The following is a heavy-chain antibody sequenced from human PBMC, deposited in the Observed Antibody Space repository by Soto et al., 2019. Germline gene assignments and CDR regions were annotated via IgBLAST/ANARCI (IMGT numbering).Heavy chain of an antibody. V-gene: IGHV4-4*02. D-gene: IGHD5-12*01. J-gene: IGHJ4*02. CDR1: GGSISSSNW. CDR2: IYHSGST. Sequence: SETLSLTCAVSGGSISSSNWWSWVRQPPGKGLEWIGEIYHSGSTNYNPSLKSRVTISVDRSKNQFPLKLSSVTAADTAVYYCARRGEVDIVATYFDYWGQGTLVTVSS. CDR3: ARRGEVDIVATYFDY.